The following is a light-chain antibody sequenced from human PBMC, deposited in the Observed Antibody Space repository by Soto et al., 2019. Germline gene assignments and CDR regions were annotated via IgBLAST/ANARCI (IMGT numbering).Light chain of an antibody. V-gene: IGKV1-27*01. J-gene: IGKJ3*01. CDR3: QKYSSAPFT. CDR2: GAS. CDR1: QGISNL. Sequence: DIQMTRSPSSLSASVGGRITISCRASQGISNLLAWYQQKPGKAPKLLIYGASTLQSGVPSRISGSGSGTDFTLTISSLQPEDVATYYCQKYSSAPFTFGPGTKVDIK.